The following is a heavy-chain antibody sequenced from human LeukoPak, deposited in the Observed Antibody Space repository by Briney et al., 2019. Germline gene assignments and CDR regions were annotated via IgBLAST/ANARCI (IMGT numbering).Heavy chain of an antibody. CDR1: GFTFSSYG. CDR3: ARRAGAYSHPYDY. Sequence: GGSLRLSCAASGFTFSSYGMHWVRQAPGKGLEWVSAISGSGGSTYYADSVKGRFTISRDNSKNTLYLQMNSLRAGDTAVYYCARRAGAYSHPYDYWGQGTLVTVSS. J-gene: IGHJ4*02. V-gene: IGHV3-23*01. D-gene: IGHD4/OR15-4a*01. CDR2: ISGSGGST.